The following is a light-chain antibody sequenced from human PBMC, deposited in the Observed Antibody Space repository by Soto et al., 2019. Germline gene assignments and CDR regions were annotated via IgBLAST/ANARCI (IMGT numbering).Light chain of an antibody. CDR3: HQYGSAPAWT. Sequence: EIVLTQSPGTLSLFPGERATLSCSASQSISSNYLAWYQQKPGQAPRLLIHGASNRATGIPDRFSGAGSGTDFTLTISRLEPEDFAVYYCHQYGSAPAWTFGQGTKVEIK. V-gene: IGKV3-20*01. CDR2: GAS. J-gene: IGKJ1*01. CDR1: QSISSNY.